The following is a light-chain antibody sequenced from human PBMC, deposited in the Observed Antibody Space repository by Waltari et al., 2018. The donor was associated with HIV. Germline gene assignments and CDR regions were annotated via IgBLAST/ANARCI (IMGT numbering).Light chain of an antibody. CDR1: QSVSRY. Sequence: EIVLTQSPATLSLSPGERVTLSCRASQSVSRYLGWYQQKSGQAPRLLIKDVSNRATGIPARFSGSGSGTDFALTISSLEPEDFAVYYCQYRSKWLIFGGGTKVEIK. J-gene: IGKJ4*01. CDR2: DVS. CDR3: QYRSKWLI. V-gene: IGKV3-11*01.